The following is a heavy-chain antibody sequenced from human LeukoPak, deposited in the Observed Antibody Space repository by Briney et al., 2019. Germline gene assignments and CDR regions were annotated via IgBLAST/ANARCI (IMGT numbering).Heavy chain of an antibody. CDR3: ARETPTVVRGGGGNYYYYYGMDV. Sequence: PSETLSLTCAVYGGSFSGYYWSWIRQPPGKGLEWIGEINHSGSTNYNPSLKSRVTISVDTSKNQFSLKLSSVTAADTAVYYCARETPTVVRGGGGNYYYYYGMDVWGQGTTVTVSS. CDR2: INHSGST. V-gene: IGHV4-34*01. CDR1: GGSFSGYY. D-gene: IGHD3-10*01. J-gene: IGHJ6*02.